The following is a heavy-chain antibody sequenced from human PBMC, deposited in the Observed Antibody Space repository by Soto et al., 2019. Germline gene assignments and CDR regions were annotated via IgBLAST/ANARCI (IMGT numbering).Heavy chain of an antibody. Sequence: QVQLVQSGAEVKKPGASVKVSCKASGYTFASYAISWMRQAPGQGLEWMGWISAYNGNTNYAQKLQGRATMTTDTSTSTSYMELRTLRSDDTDVYYCARDPPPPDYWGPGTLVTVSS. J-gene: IGHJ4*02. V-gene: IGHV1-18*01. CDR3: ARDPPPPDY. CDR2: ISAYNGNT. CDR1: GYTFASYA.